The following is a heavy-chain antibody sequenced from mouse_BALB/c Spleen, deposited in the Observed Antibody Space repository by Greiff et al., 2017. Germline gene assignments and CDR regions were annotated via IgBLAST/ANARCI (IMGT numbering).Heavy chain of an antibody. D-gene: IGHD3-1*01. V-gene: IGHV3-5*02. Sequence: EVKLMESGPGLVKPSQTVSLTCTVTGISITTGNYRWSWIRQFPGNKLEWIGYIYYSGTITYNPSLTSRTTITRDTSKNQFFLEMNSLTAEDTARYYCARDGGSGHFDYWGQGTTLTVSS. J-gene: IGHJ2*01. CDR2: IYYSGTI. CDR1: GISITTGNYR. CDR3: ARDGGSGHFDY.